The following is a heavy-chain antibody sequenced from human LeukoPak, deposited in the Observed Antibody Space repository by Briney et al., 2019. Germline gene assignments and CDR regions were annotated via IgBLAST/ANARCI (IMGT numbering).Heavy chain of an antibody. CDR1: GYTFTDYC. V-gene: IGHV1-18*04. J-gene: IGHJ4*02. D-gene: IGHD3-10*01. CDR3: ARRPLYYGSAPLDY. Sequence: ASVKVSCKASGYTFTDYCLHWVRQAPGQGLEWMGWISAYNGNTNYAQKLQGRVTMTTDTSTSTVYMEVRSLRSDDTAVYYCARRPLYYGSAPLDYWGQGTLVTVSS. CDR2: ISAYNGNT.